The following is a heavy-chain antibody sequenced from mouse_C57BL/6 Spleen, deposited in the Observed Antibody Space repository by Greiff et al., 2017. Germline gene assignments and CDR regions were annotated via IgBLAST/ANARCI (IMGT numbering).Heavy chain of an antibody. CDR1: GYTFTSYW. J-gene: IGHJ3*01. CDR3: ARRDYGSTPFAY. V-gene: IGHV1-64*01. CDR2: IHPNSGST. Sequence: QVQLQQPGAELVKPGASVKLSCKASGYTFTSYWMHWVKQRPGQGLEWIGMIHPNSGSTNYNEKFKSKATLTVDKSSSTAYMQLSSLTSEDSAVYYGARRDYGSTPFAYWGQGTLVTVSA. D-gene: IGHD1-1*01.